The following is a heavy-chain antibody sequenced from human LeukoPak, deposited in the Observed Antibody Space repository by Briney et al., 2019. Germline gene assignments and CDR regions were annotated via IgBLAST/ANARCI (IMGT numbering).Heavy chain of an antibody. CDR3: TRGGTSAGGSCYSGY. J-gene: IGHJ4*02. CDR1: GLTFGDYA. D-gene: IGHD2-15*01. Sequence: GGSLRLSCTASGLTFGDYAMSWVRQAPGKGLEWVGFIRSKAYGGRREYAASVKGRFTISRDDSKSIAYLQINSLKTEDTAVYYCTRGGTSAGGSCYSGYWGQGTLVTVSS. V-gene: IGHV3-49*04. CDR2: IRSKAYGGRR.